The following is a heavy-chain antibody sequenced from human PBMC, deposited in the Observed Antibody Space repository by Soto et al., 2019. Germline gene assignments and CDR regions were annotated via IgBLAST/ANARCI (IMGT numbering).Heavy chain of an antibody. CDR1: GGTFSSYA. V-gene: IGHV1-69*01. CDR3: AREEIAVAGTKDYYYYYGMDV. CDR2: IIPIFGTA. J-gene: IGHJ6*02. Sequence: QVQLVQSGAEVKKPGSSVKVSCKASGGTFSSYAISWVRQAPGQGLEWMGGIIPIFGTANYAQKYQGRVTITADESTSTAYMELSSLRSEDTAVYYCAREEIAVAGTKDYYYYYGMDVWRQGTTVTVSS. D-gene: IGHD6-19*01.